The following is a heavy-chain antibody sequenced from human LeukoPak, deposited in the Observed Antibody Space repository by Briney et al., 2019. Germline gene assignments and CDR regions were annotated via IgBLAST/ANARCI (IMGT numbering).Heavy chain of an antibody. Sequence: GGSLRLSCAASGFTFSSYSMNWVRQAPGKGLEWVSSISSSSSYIYYADSVKGRFTISRDNAKNSLYLQMNSLRAEDTAVYYCARGYDFWSGSRTPIDYWGQGTLVTVSS. J-gene: IGHJ4*02. D-gene: IGHD3-3*01. CDR2: ISSSSSYI. CDR3: ARGYDFWSGSRTPIDY. CDR1: GFTFSSYS. V-gene: IGHV3-21*01.